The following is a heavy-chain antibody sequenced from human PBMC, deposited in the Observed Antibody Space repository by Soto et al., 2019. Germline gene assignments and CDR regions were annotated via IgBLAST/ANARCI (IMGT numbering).Heavy chain of an antibody. J-gene: IGHJ5*02. CDR3: ARDFSRMFGPLAGGRQPWFDP. CDR1: GFTFSSYS. D-gene: IGHD3-10*02. Sequence: EVQLVESGGGLVQPGGSLRLSCAASGFTFSSYSMNWVRQAPGKGLEWVSYISSSSSTIYYADSVKGRFTISRDNAKNSLYLQMNSLRDEDTAVYYCARDFSRMFGPLAGGRQPWFDPWGQGTLVTVSS. CDR2: ISSSSSTI. V-gene: IGHV3-48*02.